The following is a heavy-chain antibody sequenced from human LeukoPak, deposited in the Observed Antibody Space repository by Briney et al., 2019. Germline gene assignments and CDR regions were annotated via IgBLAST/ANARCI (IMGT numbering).Heavy chain of an antibody. CDR3: ASSYWYFDL. CDR1: GFSFSNYW. V-gene: IGHV3-48*04. Sequence: PGGSLRLSCAASGFSFSNYWMNWVRQAPGKGLEWVSYISSSGSTIYYADSVKGRFTISRGNAKNSLYLQMNSLRAEDTAVYYCASSYWYFDLWGRGTLVTVSS. J-gene: IGHJ2*01. CDR2: ISSSGSTI.